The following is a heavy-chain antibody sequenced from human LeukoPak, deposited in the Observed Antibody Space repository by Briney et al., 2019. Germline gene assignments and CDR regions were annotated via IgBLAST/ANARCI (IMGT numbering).Heavy chain of an antibody. CDR3: ASTYYYDSSGYYGWFDP. CDR1: GFTFGDYA. J-gene: IGHJ5*02. V-gene: IGHV4-34*01. Sequence: GSLRLSCTASGFTFGDYAMSWVRQAPGKGLEWIGEINHSGSTNYNPSLKSRVTISVDTSKNQFSLKLSSVTAADTAVYYCASTYYYDSSGYYGWFDPWGQGTLVTVSS. CDR2: INHSGST. D-gene: IGHD3-22*01.